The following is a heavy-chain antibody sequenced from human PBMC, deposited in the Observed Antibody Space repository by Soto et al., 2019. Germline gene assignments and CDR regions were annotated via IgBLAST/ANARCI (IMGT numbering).Heavy chain of an antibody. CDR3: ASLTNGRTGDS. J-gene: IGHJ4*02. CDR1: GDSISNKNYH. CDR2: VYSNGHT. V-gene: IGHV4-39*01. Sequence: SETLSLTCTVSGDSISNKNYHWGWTRQPPGKGLEWIGTVYSNGHTYRNPSLKSRLAMAVDTSKNQFSLSLISVTAADTAVYFCASLTNGRTGDSWGQGTLVTVSS. D-gene: IGHD2-8*01.